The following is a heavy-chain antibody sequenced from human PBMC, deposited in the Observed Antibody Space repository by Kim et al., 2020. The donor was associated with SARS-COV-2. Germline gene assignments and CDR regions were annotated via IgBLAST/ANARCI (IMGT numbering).Heavy chain of an antibody. CDR2: ISGSGTST. J-gene: IGHJ4*02. D-gene: IGHD1-26*01. CDR3: AEGSGSYISGNDY. V-gene: IGHV3-23*01. CDR1: GFTFSSYA. Sequence: GGSLRLSCAASGFTFSSYAMSWVRQAPGRGLEWVSAISGSGTSTYYADSVKGWFTISRDTSKNTLYLQMNSLRAEDTALYYCAEGSGSYISGNDYLGQGT.